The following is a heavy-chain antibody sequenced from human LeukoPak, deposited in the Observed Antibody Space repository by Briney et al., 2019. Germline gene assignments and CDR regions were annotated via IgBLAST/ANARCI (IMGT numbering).Heavy chain of an antibody. CDR1: GFTFSSYS. Sequence: KPGGSLRLSCAAPGFTFSSYSMNWVRQAPGKGLEWVSSISSSSSYIYYADSVKGLFTISRDNAKNSLYLQMNSLRAEDTAVYYCARGTPPSYDSIDYWGQGTLVTVSS. V-gene: IGHV3-21*01. CDR2: ISSSSSYI. J-gene: IGHJ4*02. D-gene: IGHD3-22*01. CDR3: ARGTPPSYDSIDY.